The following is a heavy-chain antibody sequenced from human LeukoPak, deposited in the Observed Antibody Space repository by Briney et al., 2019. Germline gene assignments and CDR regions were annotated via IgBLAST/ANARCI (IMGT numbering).Heavy chain of an antibody. V-gene: IGHV3-23*01. Sequence: GGSLRLSCAASGFTFSSYAMSWVCQAPGKGLEWVSAISGSGGSTYYADSVKGRFTISRDNSKNTLYLQMNSLRAEDTAVYYCAKDPYSSSSESGVVVIYSYFDYWGQGTLVTVSS. D-gene: IGHD6-6*01. CDR3: AKDPYSSSSESGVVVIYSYFDY. CDR2: ISGSGGST. J-gene: IGHJ4*02. CDR1: GFTFSSYA.